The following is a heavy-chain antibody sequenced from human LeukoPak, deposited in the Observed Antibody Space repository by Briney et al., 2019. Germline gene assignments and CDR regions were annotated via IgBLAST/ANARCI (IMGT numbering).Heavy chain of an antibody. CDR1: GFTFSTFV. J-gene: IGHJ4*02. CDR2: IFPSGGEI. Sequence: GGSLRLFCGASGFTFSTFVMIWVRQPPGRGLEWVSSIFPSGGEIHYADSARGRFTISRDNSKSTLSLQMNSLRAEDTAIYYCATYRQVLLPFESWGQGTGVTVSS. V-gene: IGHV3-23*01. D-gene: IGHD2-8*02. CDR3: ATYRQVLLPFES.